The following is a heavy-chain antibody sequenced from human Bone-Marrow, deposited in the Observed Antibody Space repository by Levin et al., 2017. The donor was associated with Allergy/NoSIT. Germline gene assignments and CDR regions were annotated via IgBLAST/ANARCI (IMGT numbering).Heavy chain of an antibody. CDR2: INPTDGDT. Sequence: ASVKVSCKTLGYTFTSYYMHWVRQAPGQGLEWMGIINPTDGDTAYAQTFQGRASVTMDTSSNTVYMELTSLTPEDTAVYYCVISAFDYWGQGTLVTVSS. CDR3: VISAFDY. V-gene: IGHV1-46*01. J-gene: IGHJ4*02. CDR1: GYTFTSYY. D-gene: IGHD6-6*01.